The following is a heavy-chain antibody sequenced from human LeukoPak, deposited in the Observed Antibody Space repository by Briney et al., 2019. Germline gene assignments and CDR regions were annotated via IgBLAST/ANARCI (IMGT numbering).Heavy chain of an antibody. V-gene: IGHV4-59*01. CDR1: GGFISSYY. J-gene: IGHJ6*02. Sequence: PSETLSLTCTVSGGFISSYYWSWIRQPPGKGLEWIGYIYYSGSTNYNPSLKSRVTISVDTSKNQFSLKLSSVTAADTAVYYCARVPYYYYGMDVWGQETTVTVSS. CDR2: IYYSGST. CDR3: ARVPYYYYGMDV.